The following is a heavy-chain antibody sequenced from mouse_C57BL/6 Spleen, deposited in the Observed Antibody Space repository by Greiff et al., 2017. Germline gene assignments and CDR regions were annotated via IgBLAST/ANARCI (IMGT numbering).Heavy chain of an antibody. V-gene: IGHV1-61*01. CDR1: GYTFTSYW. CDR2: IYPSDSET. CDR3: ASKDSSGYGFAY. D-gene: IGHD3-2*02. J-gene: IGHJ3*01. Sequence: QVQLQQPGAELVRPGSSVKLSCKASGYTFTSYWMDWVKQRPGQGLEWIGNIYPSDSETNYNQKFKDKATLTVDKSSSTAYMQLSSLTSEDSAVYYCASKDSSGYGFAYWGQGTLVTVSA.